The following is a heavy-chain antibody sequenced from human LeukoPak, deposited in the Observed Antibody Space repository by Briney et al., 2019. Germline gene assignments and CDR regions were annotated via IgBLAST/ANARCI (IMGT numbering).Heavy chain of an antibody. CDR1: GFSFNTYG. V-gene: IGHV3-30*02. J-gene: IGHJ4*02. CDR2: IRYDGNNK. Sequence: GGSLRLSCAASGFSFNTYGMHWVRQVPGKGLEWVAFIRYDGNNKYYADSVKGRFTISRDNSRNTLYLQMNSLRAEDTAVYYCAKVLKSDPTGIVGAPYFDYWGQGTLVIVSS. CDR3: AKVLKSDPTGIVGAPYFDY. D-gene: IGHD1-26*01.